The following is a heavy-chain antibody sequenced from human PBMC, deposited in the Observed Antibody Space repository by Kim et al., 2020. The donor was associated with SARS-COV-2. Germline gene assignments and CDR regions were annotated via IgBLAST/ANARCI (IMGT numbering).Heavy chain of an antibody. Sequence: GGSLRLSCTASGFTFGNSGMTWVRQAPGKGLEWVSGISDSDRGKYYANSVKGRFTISRDNSKNTLSLQMNSLRAEDTAIYYCAKGYSTDGYKRGYF. CDR3: AKGYSTDGYKRGYF. V-gene: IGHV3-23*01. D-gene: IGHD5-12*01. CDR2: ISDSDRGK. J-gene: IGHJ4*03. CDR1: GFTFGNSG.